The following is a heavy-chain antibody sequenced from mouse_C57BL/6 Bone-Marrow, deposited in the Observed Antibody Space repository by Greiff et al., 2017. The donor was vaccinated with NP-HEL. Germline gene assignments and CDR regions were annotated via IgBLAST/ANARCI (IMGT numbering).Heavy chain of an antibody. CDR1: GYAFSSSW. D-gene: IGHD1-1*01. Sequence: QVTLKVSGPELVKPGASVKISCKASGYAFSSSWMNWVKQRPGKGLEWIGRIYPGDGDTNYNGKFKGKATLTADKSSSTAYMQLSSLTSEDSAVYFCARNYGSSYWYFDVWGTGTTVTVSS. V-gene: IGHV1-82*01. CDR3: ARNYGSSYWYFDV. CDR2: IYPGDGDT. J-gene: IGHJ1*03.